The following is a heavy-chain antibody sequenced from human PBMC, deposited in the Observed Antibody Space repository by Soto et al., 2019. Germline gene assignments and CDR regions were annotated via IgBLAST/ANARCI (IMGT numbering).Heavy chain of an antibody. J-gene: IGHJ6*02. V-gene: IGHV3-33*08. CDR3: ARGGGFGESYGSYGMDV. CDR2: IWYDGSNK. D-gene: IGHD3-10*01. CDR1: GFTFSSSG. Sequence: GASLRRSCQASGFTFSSSGVHRVRQAPGKGLEWVAVIWYDGSNKYYADSVKGRFTISRDNSKNTLYLQMNSLRAEDTAVYYRARGGGFGESYGSYGMDVWGQGT.